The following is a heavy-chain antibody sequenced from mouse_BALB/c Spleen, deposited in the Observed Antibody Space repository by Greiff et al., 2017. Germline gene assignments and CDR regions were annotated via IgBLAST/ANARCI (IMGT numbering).Heavy chain of an antibody. V-gene: IGHV14-3*02. CDR3: AVYGNSFAY. D-gene: IGHD2-10*02. CDR2: IDPANGNT. Sequence: EVKLMESGAELVKPGASVKLSCTASGFNIKDTYMHWVKQRPEQGLEWIGRIDPANGNTKYDPKFQGKATITADTSSNTAYLQLSSLTSEDTAVYYCAVYGNSFAYWGQGTLVTVSA. J-gene: IGHJ3*01. CDR1: GFNIKDTY.